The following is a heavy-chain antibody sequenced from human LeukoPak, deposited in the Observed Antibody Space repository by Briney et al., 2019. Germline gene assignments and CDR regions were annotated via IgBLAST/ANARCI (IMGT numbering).Heavy chain of an antibody. J-gene: IGHJ6*03. CDR1: GGSFSGYS. V-gene: IGHV4-34*01. Sequence: SETLSLTCAVYGGSFSGYSWSWIRQPPGKGLEWIGEINHSGSTNYNPSLKSRVTISVDTSKNQFSLKLSSVTAADTAVYYCARAYYDFWSGYYGYYMDVWGKGTTVTVSS. D-gene: IGHD3-3*01. CDR3: ARAYYDFWSGYYGYYMDV. CDR2: INHSGST.